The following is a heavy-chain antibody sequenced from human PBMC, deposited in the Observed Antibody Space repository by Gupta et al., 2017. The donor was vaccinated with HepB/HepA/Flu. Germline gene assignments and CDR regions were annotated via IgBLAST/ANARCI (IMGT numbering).Heavy chain of an antibody. CDR1: GFTFSSYG. V-gene: IGHV3-30*18. CDR3: AKVGYSYGESYYYYYMDV. Sequence: QVQLVESGGGVVQPGRSLRLSCAASGFTFSSYGMHWVRQAPGKGLEWVAVISYDGSNKYYADSVKGRFTISRDNSKNTLYLQMNSLRAEDTAVYYCAKVGYSYGESYYYYYMDVWGKGTTVTVSS. J-gene: IGHJ6*03. CDR2: ISYDGSNK. D-gene: IGHD5-18*01.